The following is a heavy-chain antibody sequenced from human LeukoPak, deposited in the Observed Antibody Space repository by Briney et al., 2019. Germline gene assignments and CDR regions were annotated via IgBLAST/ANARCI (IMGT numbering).Heavy chain of an antibody. D-gene: IGHD6-6*01. CDR3: ARGDGSSLVSNWFDP. V-gene: IGHV1-8*01. CDR1: GYTFTIYD. CDR2: MNPNSGNT. Sequence: ASVKVSCKASGYTFTIYDINWGRQATGQGLEWMGCMNPNSGNTGYAQKCQVRVTMTRNTSIRTAYMELSSLRSENTAVYYCARGDGSSLVSNWFDPWGQGTLVTVSS. J-gene: IGHJ5*02.